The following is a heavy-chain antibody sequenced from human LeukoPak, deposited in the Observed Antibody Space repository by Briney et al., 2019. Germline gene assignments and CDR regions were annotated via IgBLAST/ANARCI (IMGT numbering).Heavy chain of an antibody. CDR3: ARDGLAATKELDY. Sequence: GSSVKVSCKASGGTFSSYAISWVRQAPGQGLEWMGRIIPIFGTANYAQKFQGRVKITTEESTGTAYMELSSLRSEDTAVYYCARDGLAATKELDYWGQGTLVTVSS. V-gene: IGHV1-69*05. D-gene: IGHD2-15*01. CDR1: GGTFSSYA. J-gene: IGHJ4*02. CDR2: IIPIFGTA.